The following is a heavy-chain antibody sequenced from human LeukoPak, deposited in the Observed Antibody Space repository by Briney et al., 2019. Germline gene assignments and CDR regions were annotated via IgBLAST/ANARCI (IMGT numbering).Heavy chain of an antibody. Sequence: SVKVSCKASGGTFSSYAISWVRQAPGQGLEWMGRIIPILGIANYAQKFQGRVTITADKSASTAYMELSSLRSEDTAVYYCASGYGSGSYPVDYWGQGTLVTVSS. CDR2: IIPILGIA. J-gene: IGHJ4*02. CDR1: GGTFSSYA. V-gene: IGHV1-69*04. CDR3: ASGYGSGSYPVDY. D-gene: IGHD3-10*01.